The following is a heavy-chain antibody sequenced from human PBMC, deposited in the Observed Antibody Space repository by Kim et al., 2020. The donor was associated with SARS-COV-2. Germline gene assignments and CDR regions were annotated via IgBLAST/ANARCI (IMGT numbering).Heavy chain of an antibody. J-gene: IGHJ4*02. D-gene: IGHD3-10*01. V-gene: IGHV3-30*03. Sequence: GGSLRLSCAASGFTFSSYGMHWVRQAPGKGLEWVAVISYDGSNKYYADSVKGRFTISRDNSKNTLYLQMNSLRAEDTAVYYCVAVRGIHNWGQGTLVTVSS. CDR2: ISYDGSNK. CDR3: VAVRGIHN. CDR1: GFTFSSYG.